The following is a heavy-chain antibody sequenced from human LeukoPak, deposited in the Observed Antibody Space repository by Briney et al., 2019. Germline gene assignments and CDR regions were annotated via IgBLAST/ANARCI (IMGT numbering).Heavy chain of an antibody. CDR2: ISNSANNI. V-gene: IGHV3-11*04. Sequence: GSLRLSCAASGFTFSDYYMSWIRQAPGKGLEWVSHISNSANNIYYADSVKGQFTISRDNAKNSLYLQMNSLRVEDTAVYYCARFGTGYYYFDYWGQGTLVTVSS. D-gene: IGHD2-8*02. CDR3: ARFGTGYYYFDY. J-gene: IGHJ4*02. CDR1: GFTFSDYY.